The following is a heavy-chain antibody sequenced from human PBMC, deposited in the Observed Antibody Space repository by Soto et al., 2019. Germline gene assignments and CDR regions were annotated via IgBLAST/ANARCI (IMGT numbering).Heavy chain of an antibody. V-gene: IGHV3-23*01. CDR3: AKSALEYCSSTSCYRGGYYYYGMDV. Sequence: GGSLRLSCAASGFTFSSYAMSWVRQAPGKGLEWVSAISGSGGSTYYADSVKGRFTISRDNSKNTLYLQMNSLRAEDTAVYYCAKSALEYCSSTSCYRGGYYYYGMDVWGQGTTVTVYS. J-gene: IGHJ6*02. CDR1: GFTFSSYA. D-gene: IGHD2-2*02. CDR2: ISGSGGST.